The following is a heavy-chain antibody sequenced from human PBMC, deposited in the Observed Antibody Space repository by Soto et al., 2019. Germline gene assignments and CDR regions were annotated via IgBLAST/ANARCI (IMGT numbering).Heavy chain of an antibody. J-gene: IGHJ4*02. CDR1: GFTFSSYA. CDR3: AKNEGVGRGWYRRYFDY. D-gene: IGHD6-19*01. Sequence: PGGSLRLSCAASGFTFSSYAMHWVRQAPGKGLEWVAVVSGGGSSTYYADSVRGRFTFSRDNSKNTLYLQMNSLRAEDTAVYFCAKNEGVGRGWYRRYFDYWGQGALVTVSS. CDR2: VSGGGSST. V-gene: IGHV3-23*01.